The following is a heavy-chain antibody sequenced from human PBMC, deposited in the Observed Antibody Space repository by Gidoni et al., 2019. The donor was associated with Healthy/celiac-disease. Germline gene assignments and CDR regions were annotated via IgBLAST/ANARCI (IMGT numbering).Heavy chain of an antibody. J-gene: IGHJ3*02. Sequence: EVQLVESGGGLVKPGGSLRLSCAASGFTFSSYSMNWVRQAPGKGLEWVSSISSSSSYIYYADSVKCRFTISRDNAKNSLYLQMNSLRAEVTAVYYCAIPGVGGQGAFDICGQGTMVTVSS. V-gene: IGHV3-21*01. CDR3: AIPGVGGQGAFDI. CDR1: GFTFSSYS. D-gene: IGHD2-15*01. CDR2: ISSSSSYI.